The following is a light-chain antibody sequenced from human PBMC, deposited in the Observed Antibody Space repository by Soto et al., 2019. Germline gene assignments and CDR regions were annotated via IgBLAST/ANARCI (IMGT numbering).Light chain of an antibody. CDR2: EVI. J-gene: IGLJ1*01. Sequence: QSVLTQPPSASGSPGRSVTISCTGTTTDVGSYNLVSWYQQHPGKAPKLMIYEVIKRPSGVSNRFSGSKSGSTASLTISGLQAEDEADYYCSSYEHRRTYVFGTGTKVTVL. CDR3: SSYEHRRTYV. CDR1: TTDVGSYNL. V-gene: IGLV2-23*02.